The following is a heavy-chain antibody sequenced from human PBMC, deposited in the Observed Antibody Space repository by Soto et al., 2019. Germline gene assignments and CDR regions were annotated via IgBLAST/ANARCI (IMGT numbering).Heavy chain of an antibody. V-gene: IGHV3-23*01. CDR1: GFTFSSYA. D-gene: IGHD3-22*01. CDR2: ISGSGGST. J-gene: IGHJ3*02. Sequence: PGGSLRLSCAASGFTFSSYAMIWVRQAPGKGLEWVSAISGSGGSTYYADSVKGRFTISRDNSKNTLYLQMNSLRAEDTAVYYCAKASRDSSGYHDDVHDAFDICGQGTMVTVSS. CDR3: AKASRDSSGYHDDVHDAFDI.